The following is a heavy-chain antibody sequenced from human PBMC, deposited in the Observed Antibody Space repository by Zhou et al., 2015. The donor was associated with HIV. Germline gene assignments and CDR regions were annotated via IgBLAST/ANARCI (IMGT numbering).Heavy chain of an antibody. Sequence: VQLVESEGGLVQPGGSLRLSCAASGFTFSDYHMTWIRQVPGKGLEWVSHISGSGTTTYYADSLKGRFTISRDNAKNSVYMQMNSLRAGDTAVYYCARLRITIFGVVKDSSSYYMDVWGKGTTVTVSS. D-gene: IGHD3-3*01. CDR1: GFTFSDYH. V-gene: IGHV3-11*04. CDR3: ARLRITIFGVVKDSSSYYMDV. CDR2: ISGSGTTT. J-gene: IGHJ6*03.